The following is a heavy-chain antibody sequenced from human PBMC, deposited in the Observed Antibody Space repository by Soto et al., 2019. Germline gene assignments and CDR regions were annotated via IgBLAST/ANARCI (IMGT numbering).Heavy chain of an antibody. CDR3: VREGGDNWFDP. V-gene: IGHV4-59*12. D-gene: IGHD3-16*01. CDR2: MYYNGNI. J-gene: IGHJ5*02. CDR1: GGSISNYY. Sequence: PSETLSLTCNVSGGSISNYYWTWVRQSPEKGLEWIGYMYYNGNINYNPSLKSRVTISLDTSKIQFSLKLSSVTAADTAVYYCVREGGDNWFDPWGQGTLVTVSP.